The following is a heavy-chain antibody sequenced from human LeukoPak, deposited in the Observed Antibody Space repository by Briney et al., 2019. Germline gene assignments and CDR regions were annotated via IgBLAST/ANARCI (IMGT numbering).Heavy chain of an antibody. CDR3: ASRIGDPDAFDI. CDR2: IIPIFGTA. V-gene: IGHV1-69*13. Sequence: SVKVSCKASGGTFSSYAISWVRQAPGQGLEWMGGIIPIFGTANYAQKFQGRVTITADESTSTAYMELSSLRSEDTAVYYCASRIGDPDAFDIWGQGTMVTVPS. CDR1: GGTFSSYA. D-gene: IGHD2/OR15-2a*01. J-gene: IGHJ3*02.